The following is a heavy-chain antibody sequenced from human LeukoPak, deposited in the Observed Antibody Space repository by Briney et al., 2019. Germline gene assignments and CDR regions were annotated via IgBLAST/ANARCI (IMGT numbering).Heavy chain of an antibody. Sequence: SETLSLTCAVYGGSFSGYYWSWIRQPPGKGLEWIGEINHSGSTNYNPSLKSRVTISVDTSKNQFSLKLSSVTAADTAVYYCARDRVDGSGSYFDYWGQGTLVTVSS. V-gene: IGHV4-34*01. CDR1: GGSFSGYY. CDR3: ARDRVDGSGSYFDY. D-gene: IGHD3-10*01. CDR2: INHSGST. J-gene: IGHJ4*02.